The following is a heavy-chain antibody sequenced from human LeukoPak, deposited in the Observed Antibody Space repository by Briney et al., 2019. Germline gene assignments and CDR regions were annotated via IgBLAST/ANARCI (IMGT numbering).Heavy chain of an antibody. Sequence: ASVKVSCKASGYTFTGYYMHWVRQAPGQGLEWMGWINPNSGGTNYAQKFQGRVTMTRDTSISTAYMELSRLRSDDTAVYYCAGSDSSGYSFDYWGQGTLVTVSS. CDR2: INPNSGGT. CDR1: GYTFTGYY. CDR3: AGSDSSGYSFDY. V-gene: IGHV1-2*02. D-gene: IGHD3-22*01. J-gene: IGHJ4*02.